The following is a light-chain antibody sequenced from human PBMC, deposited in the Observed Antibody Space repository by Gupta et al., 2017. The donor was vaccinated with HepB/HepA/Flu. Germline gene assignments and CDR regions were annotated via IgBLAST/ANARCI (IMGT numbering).Light chain of an antibody. Sequence: DIVMTQSPDSLAVSLGERATINCKSSQSVLYSSNNKNYLAWYQQKPGQPPKLLIYWASNREYGAPDRFSGRGYGKDFTLTSSRRQDEDVAVYYGQQDYSTRTFGQGTKVEIK. CDR2: WAS. CDR1: QSVLYSSNNKNY. CDR3: QQDYSTRT. J-gene: IGKJ1*01. V-gene: IGKV4-1*01.